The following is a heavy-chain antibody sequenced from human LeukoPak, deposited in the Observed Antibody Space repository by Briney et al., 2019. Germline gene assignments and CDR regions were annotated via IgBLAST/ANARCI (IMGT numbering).Heavy chain of an antibody. Sequence: SETLSLACTVYGGSFSDYFWGWILQPPGKGLGWIGEINHSGRTYYNPSLKSRVSISVDTSKNQFSLSLSSVTGADTTVYYCARDVVVVPAAIHYGMDVWGQGTTVTVSS. V-gene: IGHV4-34*01. CDR2: INHSGRT. CDR1: GGSFSDYF. D-gene: IGHD2-2*01. J-gene: IGHJ6*02. CDR3: ARDVVVVPAAIHYGMDV.